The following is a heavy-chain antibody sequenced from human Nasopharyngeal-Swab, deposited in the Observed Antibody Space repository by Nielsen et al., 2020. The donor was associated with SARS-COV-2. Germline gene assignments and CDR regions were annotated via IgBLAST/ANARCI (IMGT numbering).Heavy chain of an antibody. CDR3: ARDRDDYSNSYYFDY. CDR2: IWYDGSNK. V-gene: IGHV3-33*01. J-gene: IGHJ4*02. D-gene: IGHD4-11*01. Sequence: VRQMPGKGLEWVAVIWYDGSNKYYADSVKGRFTISRDNSKNTLYLQMNSLRAEDTAVYYCARDRDDYSNSYYFDYWGQGTLVTVS.